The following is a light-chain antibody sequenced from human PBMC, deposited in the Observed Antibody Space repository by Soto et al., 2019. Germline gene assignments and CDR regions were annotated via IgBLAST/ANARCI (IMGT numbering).Light chain of an antibody. Sequence: QSVLTQPPSVSGAPGQRVTISCTGSSSNIGAGYDVHWYQQLPGTAPKLLIYGNSNRPSGVPDRFSGSKSGTSASLAITGLQAEDEADYYCQSYDSSLRATYVSGTGTKLTVL. V-gene: IGLV1-40*01. CDR2: GNS. CDR1: SSNIGAGYD. J-gene: IGLJ1*01. CDR3: QSYDSSLRATYV.